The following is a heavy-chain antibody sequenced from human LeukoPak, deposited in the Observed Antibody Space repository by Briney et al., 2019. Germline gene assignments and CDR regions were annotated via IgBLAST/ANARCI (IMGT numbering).Heavy chain of an antibody. CDR1: GFTFSSYA. Sequence: PGGSLRLSCAASGFTFSSYAMSWVRQAPGKGLEWVSAISGSGGSTYYADSVKGRFTISRDNSKNTLYLQMNSLRAEDTAVYYCAKDMSDFWSGSSFDYWGQGTLVTVSS. CDR3: AKDMSDFWSGSSFDY. CDR2: ISGSGGST. V-gene: IGHV3-23*01. J-gene: IGHJ4*02. D-gene: IGHD3-3*01.